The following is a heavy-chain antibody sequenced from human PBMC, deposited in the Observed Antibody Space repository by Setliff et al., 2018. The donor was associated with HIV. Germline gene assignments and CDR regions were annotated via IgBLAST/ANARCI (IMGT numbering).Heavy chain of an antibody. CDR2: ISYDGTNT. J-gene: IGHJ4*02. Sequence: GGSLRLSCASSGFTFSGSSLHWVRQAPGKGLEWVAAISYDGTNTYYADSVKGRFTLSRDNSKNTLYLQMNSLRAEDTAVYYCAKPVLSPFDYWGQGTPVTVSS. V-gene: IGHV3-30*18. CDR1: GFTFSGSS. CDR3: AKPVLSPFDY.